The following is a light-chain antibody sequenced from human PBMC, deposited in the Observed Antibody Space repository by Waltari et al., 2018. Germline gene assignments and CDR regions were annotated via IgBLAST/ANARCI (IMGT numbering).Light chain of an antibody. CDR2: YDT. CDR3: QVWDSSSDHRGV. Sequence: SFMLTQPPSVSVAPGKTARITCGGNNIGNKNVHWYQQKPGQAPVLVIYYDTDRPSGIPERFSGSNSGNTATLTITRVEAEDEADYYCQVWDSSSDHRGVFGGGTKLTVL. V-gene: IGLV3-21*04. CDR1: NIGNKN. J-gene: IGLJ3*02.